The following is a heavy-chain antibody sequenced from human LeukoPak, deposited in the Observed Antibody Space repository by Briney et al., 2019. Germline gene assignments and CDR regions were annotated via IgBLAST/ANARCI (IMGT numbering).Heavy chain of an antibody. CDR1: GFTFSSYG. Sequence: PGGSLRLSCAASGFTFSSYGMHWVRQAPGKGLEWVAFIRYDGSNKYYADSVKGRFTISRDNSKNTLYLQLNSLRAEDTAFYYCARAGGYSYGDLTFDIWGQGTMVTVSS. CDR2: IRYDGSNK. V-gene: IGHV3-30*02. CDR3: ARAGGYSYGDLTFDI. D-gene: IGHD5-18*01. J-gene: IGHJ3*02.